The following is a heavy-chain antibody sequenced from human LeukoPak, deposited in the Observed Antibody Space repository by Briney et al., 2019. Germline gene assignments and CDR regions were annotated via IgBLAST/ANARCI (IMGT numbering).Heavy chain of an antibody. J-gene: IGHJ5*02. V-gene: IGHV3-7*01. Sequence: PGGSLRLSCAASGFTFSSYWMSCVRQAPGKGLEWVANIKQDGSEKYYVDSVKGRFTISRDNAKNSLYLQMNSLRAEDTAVYYCARDLGQYYDTSDNWFDPWGQGTLVTVSS. D-gene: IGHD3-22*01. CDR3: ARDLGQYYDTSDNWFDP. CDR1: GFTFSSYW. CDR2: IKQDGSEK.